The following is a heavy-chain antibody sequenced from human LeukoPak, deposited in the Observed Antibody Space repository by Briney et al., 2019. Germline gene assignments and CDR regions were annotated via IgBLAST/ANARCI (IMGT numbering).Heavy chain of an antibody. Sequence: ASVKVSCKASGYTFTSYGFSWVRQAPGQRLEWMGWISAYNGNTNYAQKLQGRVTMTTDTSTSTAYMELRSLRSDDTAVYYCARDHITMVRGVIGYWGQGTLVTVSS. CDR1: GYTFTSYG. CDR3: ARDHITMVRGVIGY. V-gene: IGHV1-18*01. D-gene: IGHD3-10*01. CDR2: ISAYNGNT. J-gene: IGHJ4*02.